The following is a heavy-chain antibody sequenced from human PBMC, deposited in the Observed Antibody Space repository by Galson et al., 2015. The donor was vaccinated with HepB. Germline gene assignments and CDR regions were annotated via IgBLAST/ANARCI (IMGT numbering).Heavy chain of an antibody. CDR3: AKGTTNIDY. V-gene: IGHV3-23*01. J-gene: IGHJ4*02. Sequence: SLRLSCAASGFIFSRYGMTWVRQAPGKGLECVSAICDSRSNTDYADSVKGRFTIARDNSKNTLFLQMNNLRVEDTAVYYCAKGTTNIDYWGQGTLVTVSS. D-gene: IGHD1-1*01. CDR2: ICDSRSNT. CDR1: GFIFSRYG.